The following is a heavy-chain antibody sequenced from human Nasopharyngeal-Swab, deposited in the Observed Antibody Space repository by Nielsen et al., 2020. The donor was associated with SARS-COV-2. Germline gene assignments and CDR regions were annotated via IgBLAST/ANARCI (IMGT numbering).Heavy chain of an antibody. Sequence: GESLKISCAVSGFSGYDMNWVRQAPGKGLEWLSYISRSSGTIYYADSVKGRFTIPRDNAKKSLFLQMNSLRAEDTAVYYLSSEHTPEYALDVWGLGTTVTVS. CDR2: ISRSSGTI. CDR1: GFSGYD. D-gene: IGHD2-2*02. CDR3: SSEHTPEYALDV. V-gene: IGHV3-48*04. J-gene: IGHJ6*02.